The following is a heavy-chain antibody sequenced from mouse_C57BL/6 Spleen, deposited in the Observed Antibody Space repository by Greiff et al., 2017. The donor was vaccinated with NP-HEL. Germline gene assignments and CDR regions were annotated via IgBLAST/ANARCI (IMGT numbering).Heavy chain of an antibody. CDR3: ARNGVTTVVAPDY. CDR1: GFTFSDYG. CDR2: ISSGSSTI. V-gene: IGHV5-17*01. J-gene: IGHJ2*01. Sequence: DVQLVESGGGLVKPGGSLKLSCAASGFTFSDYGMHWVRQAPEKGLEWVAYISSGSSTIYYADTVKGRFTISRDNAKNTLFLQMTSLRSEDTAMYYCARNGVTTVVAPDYWGQGTTLTVSS. D-gene: IGHD1-1*01.